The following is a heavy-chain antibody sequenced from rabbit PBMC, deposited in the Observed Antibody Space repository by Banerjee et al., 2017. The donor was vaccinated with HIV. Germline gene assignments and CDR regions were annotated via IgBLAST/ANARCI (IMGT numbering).Heavy chain of an antibody. J-gene: IGHJ6*01. CDR1: GFTLSSYY. V-gene: IGHV1S45*01. CDR3: ARDDRSSGGYVYDL. D-gene: IGHD1-1*01. Sequence: QEQLKESGGGLVKPEGSLTLSCTASGFTLSSYYMCWVRQAPGRGLEWIACIYTGDSGTTYYASWAKGRFTISKTSSTTVTLQMTSLTAADTATYFCARDDRSSGGYVYDLWGQGTLVTVS. CDR2: IYTGDSGTT.